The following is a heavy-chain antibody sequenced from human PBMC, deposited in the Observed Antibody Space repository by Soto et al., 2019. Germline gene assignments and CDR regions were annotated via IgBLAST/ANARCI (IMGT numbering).Heavy chain of an antibody. CDR1: GGSISSGGYY. CDR3: AREVSSSSGYFDY. V-gene: IGHV4-31*03. J-gene: IGHJ4*02. D-gene: IGHD6-6*01. Sequence: TLSLTCTVSGGSISSGGYYWSWIRQHPGKGLEWVGYIYYSGSTYYNPSLKSRVTISVDTSKNQFSLKLSSVTAADTAVYYCAREVSSSSGYFDYWGQGTLVTVSS. CDR2: IYYSGST.